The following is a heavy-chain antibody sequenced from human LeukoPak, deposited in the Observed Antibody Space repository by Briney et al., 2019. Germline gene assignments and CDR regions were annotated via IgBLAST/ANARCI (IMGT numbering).Heavy chain of an antibody. Sequence: GGSLRLSCAASGFTFSSYAMSWVRQAPGKGLEWVSAISGSGGSTYCADSVKGRFTISRDNSKNTLYLQMNSLRAEDTAVYYCAKDDCSSTSCYIDYWGQGTLVTVSS. D-gene: IGHD2-2*01. V-gene: IGHV3-23*01. J-gene: IGHJ4*02. CDR2: ISGSGGST. CDR3: AKDDCSSTSCYIDY. CDR1: GFTFSSYA.